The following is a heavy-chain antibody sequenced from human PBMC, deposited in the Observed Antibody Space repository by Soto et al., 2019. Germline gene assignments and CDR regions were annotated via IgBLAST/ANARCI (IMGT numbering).Heavy chain of an antibody. Sequence: GGALRLSWAASGCIFTNYAMSWGRQAPGKGLEWVSTISASGGSTYYVDSVKGRFSISRDNSKNTLYMQMSSLRAEDTAVYFCAKERHSPAHDYWGQGTLVTVSS. CDR1: GCIFTNYA. V-gene: IGHV3-23*01. CDR3: AKERHSPAHDY. J-gene: IGHJ4*02. CDR2: ISASGGST. D-gene: IGHD2-2*01.